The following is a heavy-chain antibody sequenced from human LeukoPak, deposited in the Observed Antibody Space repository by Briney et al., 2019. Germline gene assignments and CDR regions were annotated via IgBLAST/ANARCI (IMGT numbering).Heavy chain of an antibody. J-gene: IGHJ4*02. D-gene: IGHD2-2*01. V-gene: IGHV4-59*01. CDR1: GGSISNYY. CDR2: IYDSGST. CDR3: AGRCSSSSCYGLDY. Sequence: PSETLSLTCTVSGGSISNYYWSWIRQPPGKGLEWIGYIYDSGSTNYNPSLKSRVTISVDTSKNQFSLKLSSVTAADTAVYYCAGRCSSSSCYGLDYWGQGTLVTVSS.